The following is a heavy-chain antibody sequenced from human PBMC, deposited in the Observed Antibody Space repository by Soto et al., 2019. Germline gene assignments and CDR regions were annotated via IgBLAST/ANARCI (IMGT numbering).Heavy chain of an antibody. CDR2: MSGSRGRT. D-gene: IGHD2-21*01. J-gene: IGHJ3*02. CDR3: ARHCGGAFYS. Sequence: GGSLSLSRAASGFNYSSYALHWLRQDPWEGLGRVSAMSGSRGRTYYADSVKRRCTISRAESKNTLYLQLNSLGAEDTAVYYCARHCGGAFYSWGQGTMVTVSS. V-gene: IGHV3-23*01. CDR1: GFNYSSYA.